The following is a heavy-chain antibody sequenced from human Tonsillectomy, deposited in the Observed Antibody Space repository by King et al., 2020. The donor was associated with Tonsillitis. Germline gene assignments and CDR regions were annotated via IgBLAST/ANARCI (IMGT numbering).Heavy chain of an antibody. Sequence: VQLVESGGGLGQPGGSLRLSCAACGFTLSSYAMSWVRQAPGKGPEWVSGMSCSGGYTDYADSVRGRFIISRDNAKNTVFLQMDSPRAEDTAVYYCAKVASTVTTDYYYYMDVWGKGTTVTVSS. CDR1: GFTLSSYA. D-gene: IGHD4-17*01. CDR3: AKVASTVTTDYYYYMDV. CDR2: MSCSGGYT. V-gene: IGHV3-23*04. J-gene: IGHJ6*03.